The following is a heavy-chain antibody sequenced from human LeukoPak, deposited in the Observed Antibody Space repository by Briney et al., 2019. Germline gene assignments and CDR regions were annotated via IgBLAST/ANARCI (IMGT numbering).Heavy chain of an antibody. CDR2: IYYSGST. D-gene: IGHD3-22*01. J-gene: IGHJ2*01. V-gene: IGHV4-31*03. Sequence: SQTLSLTCTVSGGSISSGGYYWSWIRQHPGKGLEWIGYIYYSGSTYYNPSLKSRLTISVDTSKNQFSLKLSSVTAADTAVYYCARKRSTAGYYDSSGYLATAWYFDLWGRGTLVTVSS. CDR1: GGSISSGGYY. CDR3: ARKRSTAGYYDSSGYLATAWYFDL.